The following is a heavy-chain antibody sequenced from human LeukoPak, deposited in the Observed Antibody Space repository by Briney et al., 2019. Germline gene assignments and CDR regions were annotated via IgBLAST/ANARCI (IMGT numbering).Heavy chain of an antibody. J-gene: IGHJ3*02. V-gene: IGHV3-23*01. D-gene: IGHD3-9*01. CDR1: GFTFSSYA. Sequence: PGGSLRLPCAASGFTFSSYAMSWVRQAPGKGLEWVSAISGSGGSTYYADSVKGRFTISRDNSKNTLYLQMNSLRAEDTAVYYCAKGGGYFDWSDAFDIWGQGTMVTVSS. CDR3: AKGGGYFDWSDAFDI. CDR2: ISGSGGST.